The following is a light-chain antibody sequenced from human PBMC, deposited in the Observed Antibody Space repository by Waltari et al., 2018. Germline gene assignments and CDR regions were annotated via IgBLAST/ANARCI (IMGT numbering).Light chain of an antibody. Sequence: EIVLTQSPATLSLSPGERATLSCRASQSVSTFLAWYQQKPGQAPRLPIYDASNRATGIPARFSGSGSGTDFTLTISSLDPEDFAVYFCQQRSNWPLTFGGGTKVEIK. J-gene: IGKJ4*01. CDR1: QSVSTF. V-gene: IGKV3-11*01. CDR2: DAS. CDR3: QQRSNWPLT.